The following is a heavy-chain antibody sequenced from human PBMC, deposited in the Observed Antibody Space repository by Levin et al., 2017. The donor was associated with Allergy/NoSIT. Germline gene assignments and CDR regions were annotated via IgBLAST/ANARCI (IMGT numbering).Heavy chain of an antibody. Sequence: GESLKISCAASGFTFSSYWMHWVRQAPGKGLVWVSRINSDGSSTSYADSVKGRFTISRDNAKNTLYLQMNSLRAEDTAVYYCARDFPLVEGSYDYWGQGTLVTVSS. D-gene: IGHD3-10*01. V-gene: IGHV3-74*01. CDR1: GFTFSSYW. CDR2: INSDGSST. J-gene: IGHJ4*02. CDR3: ARDFPLVEGSYDY.